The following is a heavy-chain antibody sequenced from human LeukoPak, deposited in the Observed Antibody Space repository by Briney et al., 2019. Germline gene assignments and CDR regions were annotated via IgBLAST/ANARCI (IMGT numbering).Heavy chain of an antibody. J-gene: IGHJ4*02. CDR2: IYYSGSN. D-gene: IGHD2-15*01. CDR3: YRGGSGRDY. V-gene: IGHV4-39*01. Sequence: SGTLCLSCAASGGSISSTGYYWGCIRQPPGKGLEWILFIYYSGSNYYKVSLKSRATFSVDTSKTQFFLRLSSGADATTAVYYGYRGGSGRDYWGQGTLVTVSS. CDR1: GGSISSTGYY.